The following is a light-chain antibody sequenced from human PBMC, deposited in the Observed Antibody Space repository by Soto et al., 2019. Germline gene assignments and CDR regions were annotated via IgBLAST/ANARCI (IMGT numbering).Light chain of an antibody. Sequence: EIVLTQSPGTLSLSPGESATLSCRASHSIRGRHLAWYQHKPGQAPRLLISDVSTRAPGIPDRFTGSGSGTDFTLTIRSLEPEDFALYYCQQFGGSSLFTFGPGTKVDIK. J-gene: IGKJ3*01. CDR3: QQFGGSSLFT. CDR2: DVS. CDR1: HSIRGRH. V-gene: IGKV3-20*01.